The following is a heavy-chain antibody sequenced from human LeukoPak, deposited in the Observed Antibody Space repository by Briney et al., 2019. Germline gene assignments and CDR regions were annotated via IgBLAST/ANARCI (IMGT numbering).Heavy chain of an antibody. CDR1: GFSFRSYW. Sequence: PGGSLRLSCAASGFSFRSYWMSWVRQAPGKGLEWVANIKQDGSEKYYVDSVKGRFTISRDNAKNSLYLQMNSLRAEDTAVYYCARARWGGLYYFDYWGQGTLVTASS. CDR3: ARARWGGLYYFDY. D-gene: IGHD3-16*01. CDR2: IKQDGSEK. J-gene: IGHJ4*02. V-gene: IGHV3-7*01.